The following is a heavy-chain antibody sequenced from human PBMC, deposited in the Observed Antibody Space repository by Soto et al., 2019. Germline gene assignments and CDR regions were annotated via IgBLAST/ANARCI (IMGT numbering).Heavy chain of an antibody. D-gene: IGHD3-3*01. CDR2: IYYSGST. CDR3: ARVGFTRKSPYFDY. Sequence: QVQLQESGPGLVKPSETLSLTCTVSGGSISSYYWSWIRQPPGKGLEWIGYIYYSGSTNYNPSLKSRVTISVDTSKNQFSLKLSSVTAADTAVYYCARVGFTRKSPYFDYWGQGTLVTVSS. J-gene: IGHJ4*02. V-gene: IGHV4-59*01. CDR1: GGSISSYY.